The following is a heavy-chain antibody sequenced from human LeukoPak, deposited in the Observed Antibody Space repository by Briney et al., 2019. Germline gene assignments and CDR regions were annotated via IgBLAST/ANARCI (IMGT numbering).Heavy chain of an antibody. CDR2: IYSGGST. Sequence: PGGSLRLSCAASGFTFSSYYMSWVRQAPGKGLEWVSVIYSGGSTYYADSVKGRFTISRDNSKNPLYLQMNSLGAEDTAVYYCAREWQQLVLGSRDYYGMDVWGQGTTVTVSS. D-gene: IGHD6-13*01. V-gene: IGHV3-66*01. CDR1: GFTFSSYY. J-gene: IGHJ6*02. CDR3: AREWQQLVLGSRDYYGMDV.